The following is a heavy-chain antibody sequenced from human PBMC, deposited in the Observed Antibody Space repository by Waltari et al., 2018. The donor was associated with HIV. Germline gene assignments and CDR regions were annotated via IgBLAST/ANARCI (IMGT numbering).Heavy chain of an antibody. CDR3: ARGESTTWANLDF. D-gene: IGHD3-16*01. CDR2: SSPRNCDT. J-gene: IGHJ4*02. Sequence: QVRLVQSGAEVKNPGASVKVSCHTSGYTFADYHIYWVRQAPGEGLEWLGWSSPRNCDTEYALKFQGWVSVTSDTSSGTVVWTLNRLRSEDTAIYYCARGESTTWANLDFWGQGTLVSVSS. V-gene: IGHV1-2*04. CDR1: GYTFADYH.